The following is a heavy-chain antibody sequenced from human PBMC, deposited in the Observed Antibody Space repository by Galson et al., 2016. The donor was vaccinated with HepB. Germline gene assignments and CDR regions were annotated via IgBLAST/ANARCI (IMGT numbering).Heavy chain of an antibody. CDR2: INPSGGST. D-gene: IGHD1-1*01. V-gene: IGHV1-46*01. J-gene: IGHJ6*02. Sequence: SVKVSCKASGYTFTSYYMHWVRQAPGQGLEWMGIINPSGGSTTYAQKFRGRATMTRDTSTSTVYMELSSLRSEDTAVYYCARGKTGTDYYYGMDVWGQGTTVTVSS. CDR3: ARGKTGTDYYYGMDV. CDR1: GYTFTSYY.